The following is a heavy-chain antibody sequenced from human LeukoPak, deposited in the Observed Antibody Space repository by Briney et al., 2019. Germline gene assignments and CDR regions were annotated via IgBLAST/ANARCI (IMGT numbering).Heavy chain of an antibody. CDR1: GFTFSRYW. J-gene: IGHJ4*02. CDR3: TRGRGTIYIFDY. V-gene: IGHV3-74*01. CDR2: INSDGSSA. D-gene: IGHD2/OR15-2a*01. Sequence: PGGSLRLSCVASGFTFSRYWMHWVRQAPGKGLVWVSHINSDGSSATYADSVEGRFAISRDNAKNTLYLQMNSLRAEDTAVYYCTRGRGTIYIFDYWGQGTLVTVSS.